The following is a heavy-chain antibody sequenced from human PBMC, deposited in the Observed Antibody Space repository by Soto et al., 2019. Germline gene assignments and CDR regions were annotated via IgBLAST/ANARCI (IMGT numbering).Heavy chain of an antibody. CDR2: MNHSGST. V-gene: IGHV4-34*01. D-gene: IGHD6-13*01. J-gene: IGHJ5*02. Sequence: SETLSLTCAVYGGSFSGYYWNWIRQPPGKGLEWIGEMNHSGSTNYNPSLKSRVTISVDTSKNQFPLKLSSVTAADTAVYFCARGRRTQLIRSNHDHFDPWGQGTPVTVSS. CDR3: ARGRRTQLIRSNHDHFDP. CDR1: GGSFSGYY.